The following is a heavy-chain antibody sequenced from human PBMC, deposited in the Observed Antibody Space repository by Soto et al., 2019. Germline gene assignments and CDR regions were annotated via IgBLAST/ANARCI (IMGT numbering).Heavy chain of an antibody. CDR1: GGSISSSSYY. CDR2: IYYSGST. J-gene: IGHJ6*02. V-gene: IGHV4-39*01. Sequence: SETLSLTCTVSGGSISSSSYYWGWIRQPPGKGLEWIGSIYYSGSTYYNQSLKSRVTISVDTSKNQFSLKLSSVTAADTAVYYCARVGLLLRRIYYYYGMDVWGQGTTVTVSS. CDR3: ARVGLLLRRIYYYYGMDV. D-gene: IGHD2-15*01.